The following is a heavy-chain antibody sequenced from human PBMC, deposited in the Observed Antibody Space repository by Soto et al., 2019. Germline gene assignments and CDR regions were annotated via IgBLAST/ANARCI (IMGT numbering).Heavy chain of an antibody. CDR3: AKVVNLYYYDSSGYFDY. D-gene: IGHD3-22*01. J-gene: IGHJ4*02. CDR2: ISGSGGST. Sequence: PGGSLRLSCASSGFTFSSYAMSWVRQAPGKGLEWVSAISGSGGSTYYADSVKGRFTISRGNSKNTLYLQMNSLRAEDTAVYYCAKVVNLYYYDSSGYFDYWGQGTLVTVSS. V-gene: IGHV3-23*01. CDR1: GFTFSSYA.